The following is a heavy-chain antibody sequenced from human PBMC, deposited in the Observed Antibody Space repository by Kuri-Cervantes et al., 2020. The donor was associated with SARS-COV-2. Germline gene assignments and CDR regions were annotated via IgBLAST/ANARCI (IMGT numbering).Heavy chain of an antibody. D-gene: IGHD3-3*01. V-gene: IGHV3-21*01. CDR1: GSTFNSYS. CDR3: AREMGRFWSNYYSTYFDY. J-gene: IGHJ4*02. CDR2: ISTSSSYI. Sequence: ETLSLTSAVSGSTFNSYSMNWVRPARGKGLEWVESISTSSSYIYYADSVQGRLTISRDTAKTSLYLQMHSLSAEDTAVYYCAREMGRFWSNYYSTYFDYWGQGTLVTVSS.